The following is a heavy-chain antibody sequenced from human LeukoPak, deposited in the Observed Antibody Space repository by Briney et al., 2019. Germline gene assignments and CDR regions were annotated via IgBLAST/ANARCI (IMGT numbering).Heavy chain of an antibody. CDR3: ARDATRFCSGGSCRGGYYYYYMDV. D-gene: IGHD2-15*01. J-gene: IGHJ6*03. CDR1: GYTFTSYG. CDR2: INPNSGGT. V-gene: IGHV1-2*02. Sequence: ASVKVSCKASGYTFTSYGISWVRQAPGQGLEWMGWINPNSGGTNYAQKFQGRVTMTRDTSISTAYMELSRLRSDDTAVYYCARDATRFCSGGSCRGGYYYYYMDVWGKGTTVTVSS.